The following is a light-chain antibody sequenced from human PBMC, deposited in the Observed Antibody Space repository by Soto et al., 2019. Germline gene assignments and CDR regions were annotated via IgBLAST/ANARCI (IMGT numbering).Light chain of an antibody. CDR1: SSDVGRYDL. V-gene: IGLV2-23*02. CDR3: SSYTGSSSVV. CDR2: EVT. Sequence: QSALTQPASVSGSPGQSITISCTGTSSDVGRYDLVSWYQQHPGTAPRLLIYEVTNRPSGVSDRFSGSKSGKTASVTISGLQAEDEADYYCSSYTGSSSVVFGGGTKLTVL. J-gene: IGLJ3*02.